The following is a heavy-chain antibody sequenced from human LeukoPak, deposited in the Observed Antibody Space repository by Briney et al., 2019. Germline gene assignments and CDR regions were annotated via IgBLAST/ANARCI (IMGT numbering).Heavy chain of an antibody. Sequence: SETLSLTCAVYGGSFSGYYWSWIRQPPGKGLEWIGEINHSGSTNYNPPLKSRVTISVDTSKNQFSLKLSSVTAADTAVYYCARHGGEYCSSTSCSYYYYMDVWGKGTTVTISS. CDR3: ARHGGEYCSSTSCSYYYYMDV. CDR2: INHSGST. D-gene: IGHD2-2*01. J-gene: IGHJ6*03. V-gene: IGHV4-34*01. CDR1: GGSFSGYY.